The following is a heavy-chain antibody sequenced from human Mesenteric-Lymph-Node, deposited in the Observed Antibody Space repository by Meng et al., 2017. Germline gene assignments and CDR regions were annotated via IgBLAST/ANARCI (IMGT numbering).Heavy chain of an antibody. V-gene: IGHV4-30-4*01. CDR3: ARDTPSLNWYFDL. Sequence: QLQLQESGTGLVKPSQTLSLTCTVSGGSISSVDYYWSWIRQPPGTGLEWIGYIYYSGSTYYNPSLKSRVTISVDTSKNQFSLKLSSVTAADTAVYYCARDTPSLNWYFDLWGRGTLVTVSS. CDR1: GGSISSVDYY. CDR2: IYYSGST. J-gene: IGHJ2*01.